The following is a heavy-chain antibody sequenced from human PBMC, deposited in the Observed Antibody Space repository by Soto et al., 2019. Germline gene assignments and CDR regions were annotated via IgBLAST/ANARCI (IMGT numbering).Heavy chain of an antibody. CDR3: ARQGLRAVYYGMDV. J-gene: IGHJ6*02. V-gene: IGHV4-39*01. D-gene: IGHD2-21*01. CDR2: IYYSGST. Sequence: SETLSLTCTVSGGSTSSSSYYWGWIRQPPGKGLEWIGSIYYSGSTYYNPSLKSRVTISVDTSKNQFSLKLSSVTAADTAVYYCARQGLRAVYYGMDVWGQGTTVTVSS. CDR1: GGSTSSSSYY.